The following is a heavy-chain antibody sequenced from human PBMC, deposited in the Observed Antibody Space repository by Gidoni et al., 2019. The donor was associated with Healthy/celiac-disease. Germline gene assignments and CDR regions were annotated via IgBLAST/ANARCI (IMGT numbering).Heavy chain of an antibody. Sequence: EVQLVESGGGLVKPGGSLRLSCAAPGFTFISYSMNWVGQAPGKGLEWVSSISSSSSYIYYADSVKGRFTISRDNAKNSLYLQMNSLRAEDTAVYYCARERELYSYGQWLPRGYYYYGMDVWGQGTTVTVSS. D-gene: IGHD5-18*01. V-gene: IGHV3-21*01. CDR1: GFTFISYS. CDR3: ARERELYSYGQWLPRGYYYYGMDV. CDR2: ISSSSSYI. J-gene: IGHJ6*02.